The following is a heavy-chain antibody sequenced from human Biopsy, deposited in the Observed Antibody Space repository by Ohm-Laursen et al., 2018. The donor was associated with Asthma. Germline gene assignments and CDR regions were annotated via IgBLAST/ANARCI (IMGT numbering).Heavy chain of an antibody. Sequence: SVKVSCKSLGGTFNTYVIGWGRQAPGRGLEWMGGINSVFGTTTYPQKFQDRVTITADDSTSTVYMELSSLRSEDTAVYYCARKAGSCISRTCYSLDFWGQGTLVTVSS. D-gene: IGHD2-2*01. CDR3: ARKAGSCISRTCYSLDF. CDR1: GGTFNTYV. V-gene: IGHV1-69*13. J-gene: IGHJ4*02. CDR2: INSVFGTT.